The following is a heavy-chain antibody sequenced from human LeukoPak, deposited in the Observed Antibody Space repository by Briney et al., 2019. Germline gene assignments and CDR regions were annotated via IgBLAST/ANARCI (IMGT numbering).Heavy chain of an antibody. CDR2: IYYSGST. CDR1: GGTISSGDYY. V-gene: IGHV4-30-4*01. J-gene: IGHJ6*02. Sequence: PSETLSLTCTVSGGTISSGDYYWSWIPQPPGQDLEWIGYIYYSGSTYYNPSLKSRVTISVDTSKNQFSLKLSSVTAADTAVYYCARDSPGYYYGMDVWGQGTTVTVSS. CDR3: ARDSPGYYYGMDV.